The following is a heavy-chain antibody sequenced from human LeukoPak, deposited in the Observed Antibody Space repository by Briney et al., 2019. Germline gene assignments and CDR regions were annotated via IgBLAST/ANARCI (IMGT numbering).Heavy chain of an antibody. Sequence: PGGSLRLSCAASGFTFSTYWMTWVRQAPGKGLEWVANIKQDGSEKYYVDSVKGRFTISRDNAKNSLYLQMNSLRAEDTAMYYCARRIIADSYDAFDIWGQGKMVTVSS. V-gene: IGHV3-7*03. CDR3: ARRIIADSYDAFDI. CDR1: GFTFSTYW. J-gene: IGHJ3*02. D-gene: IGHD6-13*01. CDR2: IKQDGSEK.